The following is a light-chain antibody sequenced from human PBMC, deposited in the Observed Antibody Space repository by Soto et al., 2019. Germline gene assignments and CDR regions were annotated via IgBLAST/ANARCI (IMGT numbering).Light chain of an antibody. CDR2: DVS. J-gene: IGLJ1*01. CDR1: SSDVCGYNY. CDR3: SSYTTSNTRQIV. Sequence: QSVLTQPASVSGSPGQSITISCTGTSSDVCGYNYVSWYQHHPGKALKLMIYDVSNRPSGVSNRFSGSKSGNTASLTISGLQPEDEADYYCSSYTTSNTRQIVLGTGTKVTVL. V-gene: IGLV2-14*03.